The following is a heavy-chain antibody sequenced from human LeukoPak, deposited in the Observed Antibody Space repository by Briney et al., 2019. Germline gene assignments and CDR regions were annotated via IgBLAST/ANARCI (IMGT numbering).Heavy chain of an antibody. CDR1: GFTFSSYE. Sequence: GGSLRLSCAASGFTFSSYEMNWVRQAPGKGLEWVSYISSSGRTIYYADSVQGRFTISRDNAKNSLYLQMNSLRAEDTAVYYCAKDRRSSGYYYGDAFDIWGQGTMVTVSS. CDR3: AKDRRSSGYYYGDAFDI. J-gene: IGHJ3*02. V-gene: IGHV3-48*03. CDR2: ISSSGRTI. D-gene: IGHD3-22*01.